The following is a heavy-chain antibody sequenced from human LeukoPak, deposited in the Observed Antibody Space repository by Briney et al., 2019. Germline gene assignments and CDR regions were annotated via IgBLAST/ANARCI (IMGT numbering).Heavy chain of an antibody. J-gene: IGHJ6*02. CDR1: GGSISSYY. Sequence: SETLSLTCTVSGGSISSYYWSWIRQPPGKGLEWIGYIYYSGSTNYNPSLKSRVTISVDTSKNQFSLKLSSVTAADTAVYYCASTSGEEYNYGYAAGMDVWGQGTTVTVSS. V-gene: IGHV4-59*01. CDR2: IYYSGST. D-gene: IGHD5-18*01. CDR3: ASTSGEEYNYGYAAGMDV.